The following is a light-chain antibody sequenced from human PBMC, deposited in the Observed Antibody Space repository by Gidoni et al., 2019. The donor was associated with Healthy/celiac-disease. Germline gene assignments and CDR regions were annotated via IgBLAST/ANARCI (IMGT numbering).Light chain of an antibody. CDR1: SSDIGAYNY. CDR2: EVD. J-gene: IGLJ1*01. Sequence: QSALTQPPSASGSPGPSVTISCTGTSSDIGAYNYVSWFQHHPGKAPKVMIYEVDTRPSGVPDRFSGSKSGNTASLTVSGLQPEDEADYYCSSYAGSNNLGVFGTGTTVTVL. CDR3: SSYAGSNNLGV. V-gene: IGLV2-8*01.